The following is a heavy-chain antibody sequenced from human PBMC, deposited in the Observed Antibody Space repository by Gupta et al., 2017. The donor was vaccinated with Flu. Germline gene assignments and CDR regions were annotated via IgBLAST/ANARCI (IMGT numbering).Heavy chain of an antibody. J-gene: IGHJ3*02. CDR3: AKLRADDGGWGIDI. CDR2: IYYSGST. Sequence: QLQLQESGPGLVKPSETLSLTCTVSGGSISSTSYYWGWIRQSPGKGLEWIGSIYYSGSTYYNPARKSRVTISIETSKNQLSPKLTSVTETETAVYYSAKLRADDGGWGIDIGGQGTMVTVSS. V-gene: IGHV4-39*01. D-gene: IGHD3-16*01. CDR1: GGSISSTSYY.